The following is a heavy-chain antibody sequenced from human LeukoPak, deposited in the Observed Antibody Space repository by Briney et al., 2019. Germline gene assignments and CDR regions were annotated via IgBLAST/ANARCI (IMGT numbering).Heavy chain of an antibody. CDR3: ARLTTGIAAAGTDY. D-gene: IGHD6-13*01. Sequence: SETLSLTCTVSGGSIITNDYYWGWIRQSPGKGLEWIGSISHSGSAYYNPSLKGQVTMSVDTSKNQFSLKLSSVTAADTAVYYCARLTTGIAAAGTDYWGQGTLVTISS. J-gene: IGHJ4*02. CDR2: ISHSGSA. V-gene: IGHV4-39*01. CDR1: GGSIITNDYY.